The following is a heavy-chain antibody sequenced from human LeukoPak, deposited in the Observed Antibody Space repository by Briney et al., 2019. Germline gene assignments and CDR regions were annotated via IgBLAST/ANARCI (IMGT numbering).Heavy chain of an antibody. CDR2: ISSSSSYI. V-gene: IGHV3-21*01. D-gene: IGHD5-18*01. CDR3: ARSTKGRIQLWLRPFDY. J-gene: IGHJ4*02. Sequence: GGSVRLSCGASGFTFSSYSMNWVRQAPGKGLEWVSSISSSSSYIYYADSVKGRFTISRDNAKNSLYLQMNSLRAEDTAVYYCARSTKGRIQLWLRPFDYWGQGTLVTVSS. CDR1: GFTFSSYS.